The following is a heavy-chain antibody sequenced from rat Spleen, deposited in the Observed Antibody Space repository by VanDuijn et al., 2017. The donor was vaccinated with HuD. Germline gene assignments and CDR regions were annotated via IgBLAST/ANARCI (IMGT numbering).Heavy chain of an antibody. CDR3: ARHGVGAPFDY. J-gene: IGHJ2*01. CDR1: GYSITSGY. CDR2: ISYSGST. Sequence: EVQLQESGPGLVKPSQSLSLTCSVTGYSITSGYGWNWIRKFPGNKLEWMGYISYSGSTSYNPSLKSRISLTRDTSKNQFFLQLNSVTTEDTATYYCARHGVGAPFDYWGQGVMVTVSS. V-gene: IGHV3-1*01. D-gene: IGHD5-1*01.